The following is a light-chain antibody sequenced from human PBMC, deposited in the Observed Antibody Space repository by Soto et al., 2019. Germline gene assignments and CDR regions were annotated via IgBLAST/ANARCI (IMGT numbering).Light chain of an antibody. J-gene: IGKJ4*01. CDR2: GAS. CDR1: QTINGW. CDR3: QQAGSFPLT. Sequence: DTQMTQSPSSVSASIGDRVTITCRASQTINGWLDWFQQKPGKAPKLLIYGASSLQTGVPSRFSGSGFGTDFTLTINGLQPEDFATYYCQQAGSFPLTYGGGTKVEIK. V-gene: IGKV1D-12*01.